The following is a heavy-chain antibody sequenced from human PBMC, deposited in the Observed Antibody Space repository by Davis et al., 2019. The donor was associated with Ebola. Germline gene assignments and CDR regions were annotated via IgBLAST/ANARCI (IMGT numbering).Heavy chain of an antibody. V-gene: IGHV3-11*06. D-gene: IGHD3-3*01. J-gene: IGHJ6*04. Sequence: GGSLRLSCVASGFIFSDWEMNWVRQAPGKGLEWISYISSSSSYTNYADSVKGRFTISRDSSKNTLYLQMNSLRAEDTAVYYCAKGSVTIFGVAPDYYGMDVWGKGTTVTVSS. CDR2: ISSSSSYT. CDR1: GFIFSDWE. CDR3: AKGSVTIFGVAPDYYGMDV.